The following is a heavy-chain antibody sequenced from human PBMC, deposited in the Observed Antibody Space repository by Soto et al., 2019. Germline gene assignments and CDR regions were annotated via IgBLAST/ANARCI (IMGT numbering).Heavy chain of an antibody. CDR2: INHSGST. V-gene: IGHV4-34*01. CDR3: ARDGPYSSASWWSAEQRLNRFDP. J-gene: IGHJ5*02. Sequence: PSETLSLTCAVSGGSFSGYYWSWIRQPPGKGLEWIGEINHSGSTNYNPSLKSRVTISVDTSMNQYSLKLSSVTAADTAVYYCARDGPYSSASWWSAEQRLNRFDPWGQGTLVTVSS. CDR1: GGSFSGYY. D-gene: IGHD6-6*01.